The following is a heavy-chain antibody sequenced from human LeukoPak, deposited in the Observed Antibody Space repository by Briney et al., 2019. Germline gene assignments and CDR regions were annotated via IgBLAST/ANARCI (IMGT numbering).Heavy chain of an antibody. Sequence: ASVTVSYKVSGYTLTELSMHWVRQAPGKGLEWMGGFDPEDGETIYAQKFQGRVTMTEDTSTDTAYMELSSLRSEDTAVYYCATHDFWSGYGMDVWGQGTTVTVSS. V-gene: IGHV1-24*01. CDR2: FDPEDGET. D-gene: IGHD3-3*01. J-gene: IGHJ6*02. CDR1: GYTLTELS. CDR3: ATHDFWSGYGMDV.